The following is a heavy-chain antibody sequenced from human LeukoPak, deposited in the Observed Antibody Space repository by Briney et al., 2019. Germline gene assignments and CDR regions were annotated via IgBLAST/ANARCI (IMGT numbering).Heavy chain of an antibody. Sequence: GASVKVSCTASGYKFTDDYMHWVRQAPGQGLEFMGWINPDSGFTNYAQKFKGRVTMTRDTSISTAYFEVRSLTSDDTAVYYCAPTAEAYTSWWKVWGQGTLVTVSS. CDR1: GYKFTDDY. V-gene: IGHV1-2*02. CDR3: APTAEAYTSWWKV. CDR2: INPDSGFT. D-gene: IGHD3-16*01. J-gene: IGHJ4*02.